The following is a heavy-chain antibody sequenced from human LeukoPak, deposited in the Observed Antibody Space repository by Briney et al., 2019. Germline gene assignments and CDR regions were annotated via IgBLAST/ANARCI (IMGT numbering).Heavy chain of an antibody. CDR2: IHSDGTT. CDR1: GGSLTNYY. CDR3: GGLNFRGGEALHFDS. D-gene: IGHD3-16*01. J-gene: IGHJ4*02. V-gene: IGHV4-4*09. Sequence: SETLSLTCSVSGGSLTNYYWGWIRQPPGKGLEFIGYIHSDGTTNYNSSLQSRVAISLDTSKIQFALRLYSVTAGDTALYFCGGLNFRGGEALHFDSWGEGTLVTVSS.